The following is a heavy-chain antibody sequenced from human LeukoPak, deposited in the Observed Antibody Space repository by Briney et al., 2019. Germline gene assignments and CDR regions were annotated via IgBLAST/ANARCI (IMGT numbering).Heavy chain of an antibody. CDR1: GYTFTSYD. V-gene: IGHV1-8*01. Sequence: GASVKVSCKASGYTFTSYDINWVRQASGQGPEWMGWMNPNSGNTGYAQKFQGRVTMTRNTSISTAYMELSSLRSEDTAVYYCARGREVVTRLDYWGQGTLVTVSS. CDR2: MNPNSGNT. D-gene: IGHD4-23*01. J-gene: IGHJ4*02. CDR3: ARGREVVTRLDY.